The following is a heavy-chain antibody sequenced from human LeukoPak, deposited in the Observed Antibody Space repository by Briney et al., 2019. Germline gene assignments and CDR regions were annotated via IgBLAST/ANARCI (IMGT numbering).Heavy chain of an antibody. Sequence: TSETLSLTCTVSGGSISSYYWSWIRQPPGKGLEWIGYIYYSGSTNYNPSLKSRVTISVDTSKNQFSLKLSSVTAADTAVYYCARDLGTVVNHPFDCWGQGTLVTVSS. V-gene: IGHV4-59*12. CDR1: GGSISSYY. J-gene: IGHJ4*02. D-gene: IGHD4-23*01. CDR2: IYYSGST. CDR3: ARDLGTVVNHPFDC.